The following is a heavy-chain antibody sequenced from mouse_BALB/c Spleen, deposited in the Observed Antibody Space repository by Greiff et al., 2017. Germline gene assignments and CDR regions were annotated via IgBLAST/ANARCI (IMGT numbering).Heavy chain of an antibody. D-gene: IGHD2-4*01. Sequence: EVQLQQSGPELVKPGASVKMSCKASGYTFTSYVMHWVKQKPGQGLEWIGYINPYNDGTKYNEKFKGKATLTSDKSSSTAYMELSSLTSEDSAVYYCARSSIYYDYGSWFAYWGQGTLVTVSA. V-gene: IGHV1-14*01. J-gene: IGHJ3*01. CDR3: ARSSIYYDYGSWFAY. CDR1: GYTFTSYV. CDR2: INPYNDGT.